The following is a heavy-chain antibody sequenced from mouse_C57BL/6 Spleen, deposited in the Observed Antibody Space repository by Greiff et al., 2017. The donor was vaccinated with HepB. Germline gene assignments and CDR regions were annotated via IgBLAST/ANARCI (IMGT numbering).Heavy chain of an antibody. D-gene: IGHD2-2*01. Sequence: QVHVKQSGAELVKPGASVKLSCKASGYTFTEYTIHWVKQRSGQGLEWIGWFYPGSGSIKYNEKFKDKATLTADKSSSTVYMELSRLTSEDSAVYFCARHEDGYDGRGYFDYWGQGTTLTVSS. CDR1: GYTFTEYT. CDR3: ARHEDGYDGRGYFDY. CDR2: FYPGSGSI. J-gene: IGHJ2*01. V-gene: IGHV1-62-2*01.